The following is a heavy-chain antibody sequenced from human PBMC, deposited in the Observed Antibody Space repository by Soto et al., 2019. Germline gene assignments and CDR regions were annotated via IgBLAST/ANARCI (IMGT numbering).Heavy chain of an antibody. CDR1: GRSLSGAT. J-gene: IGHJ4*02. Sequence: SETLSLTYGGYGRSLSGATCSWVRQPRGKVLGWVGEIIHSGITYYNPSLKSRVTISVDTSKNQFSLKLSSVTAADTAVYYCAAAEMATILLYYFDYWGQGTLVTVSS. V-gene: IGHV4-34*12. CDR2: IIHSGIT. D-gene: IGHD5-12*01. CDR3: AAAEMATILLYYFDY.